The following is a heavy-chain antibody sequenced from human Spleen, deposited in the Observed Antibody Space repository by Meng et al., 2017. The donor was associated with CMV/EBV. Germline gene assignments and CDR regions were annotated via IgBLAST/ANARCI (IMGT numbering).Heavy chain of an antibody. Sequence: GESLKISCAASGFTFSDHYMSWFRQAPGKGPEWVSYISSSSTIYYADSVKGRFTISRDNAKNSLYLQMNSLRAEDTAVYYCARGGGSHRGDAFDIWGQGTMVTVSS. V-gene: IGHV3-69-1*01. D-gene: IGHD1-26*01. CDR2: ISSSSTI. CDR3: ARGGGSHRGDAFDI. CDR1: GFTFSDHY. J-gene: IGHJ3*02.